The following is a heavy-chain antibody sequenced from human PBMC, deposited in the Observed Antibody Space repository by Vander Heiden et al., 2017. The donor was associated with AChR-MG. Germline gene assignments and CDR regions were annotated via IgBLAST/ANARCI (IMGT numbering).Heavy chain of an antibody. Sequence: QVQLVQSGAEVKRPGASVKVSCKAAGYTFTSYEINGVRQATGQGLEWMGWMNPNSGNTGYAQKFQGRVTMTRNTSIRTAYMERSRMRSEETAVYYCASLIFGRERYYFSGGSCYDYWGQVTLVTVSS. CDR3: ASLIFGRERYYFSGGSCYDY. V-gene: IGHV1-8*01. CDR1: GYTFTSYE. J-gene: IGHJ4*02. CDR2: MNPNSGNT. D-gene: IGHD2-15*01.